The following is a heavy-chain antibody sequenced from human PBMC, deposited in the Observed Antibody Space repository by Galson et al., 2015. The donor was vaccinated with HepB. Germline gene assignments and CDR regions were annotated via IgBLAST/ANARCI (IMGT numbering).Heavy chain of an antibody. CDR2: ISSSSSTI. Sequence: SLRLSCAASGFTFSSYSMNWVRQAPGKGLEWVSYISSSSSTIYYADSVKGRFTISRDNAKNSLYLQMNSLRDEDTAVYYCARDRPPQVGATLDYYYYYGMAVWGPGTTVTVSS. CDR3: ARDRPPQVGATLDYYYYYGMAV. CDR1: GFTFSSYS. J-gene: IGHJ6*02. D-gene: IGHD1-26*01. V-gene: IGHV3-48*02.